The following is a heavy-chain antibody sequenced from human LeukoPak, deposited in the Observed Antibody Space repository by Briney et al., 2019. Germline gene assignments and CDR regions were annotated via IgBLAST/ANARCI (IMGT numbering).Heavy chain of an antibody. J-gene: IGHJ4*02. CDR2: FYHSGST. Sequence: PSETLCLTCTVSGVSISNYYWSWIRQPPGKGLEWIGCFYHSGSTNYNPSLKSRVTTSVDTSKKQFSLRLSSVTAAETAVYYCASTQQWLGFDYWGQGILVTV. D-gene: IGHD6-19*01. V-gene: IGHV4-59*01. CDR1: GVSISNYY. CDR3: ASTQQWLGFDY.